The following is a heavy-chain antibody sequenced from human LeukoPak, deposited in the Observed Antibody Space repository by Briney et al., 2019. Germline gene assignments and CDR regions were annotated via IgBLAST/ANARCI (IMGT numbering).Heavy chain of an antibody. V-gene: IGHV1-18*01. CDR3: ARGGRGATIVGDLYEIDY. CDR1: GYTFTSYG. D-gene: IGHD1-26*01. Sequence: GASVKVSCKASGYTFTSYGISWVRQAPGQGLEWMGWISAYNGNTNYAQKLQGRVTMTTDTSTSTAYMELRSLRSDDTAVYYCARGGRGATIVGDLYEIDYWGQGTLVTVSS. J-gene: IGHJ4*02. CDR2: ISAYNGNT.